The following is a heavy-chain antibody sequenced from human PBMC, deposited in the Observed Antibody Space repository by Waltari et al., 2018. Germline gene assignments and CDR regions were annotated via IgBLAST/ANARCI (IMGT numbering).Heavy chain of an antibody. CDR2: ISRNGGST. J-gene: IGHJ4*02. Sequence: EVQLVESGGGLVQPGGSLRLSCAASGFTFSSYAMHWVRQAPGKGLEYVSAISRNGGSTYYANSVKGRFTISRDNSKNTLYLQRGSLRAEDMAVYYCARAPTTVTPGVDYWGQGTLVTVSS. CDR3: ARAPTTVTPGVDY. V-gene: IGHV3-64*01. CDR1: GFTFSSYA. D-gene: IGHD4-4*01.